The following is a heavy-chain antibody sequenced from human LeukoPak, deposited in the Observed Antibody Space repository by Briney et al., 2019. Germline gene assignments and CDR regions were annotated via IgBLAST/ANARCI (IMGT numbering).Heavy chain of an antibody. D-gene: IGHD3-10*01. V-gene: IGHV1-18*04. CDR1: GYIFTDYY. CDR2: VSAYNGNT. Sequence: ASVKVSCKASGYIFTDYYMHWVRQAPGQGLEWMGWVSAYNGNTNYAQKLQGRVTMTTDTSTSTAYMELRSLRSDDTAVYYCARGGGFGEFYYFDYWGQGTLVTVSS. J-gene: IGHJ4*02. CDR3: ARGGGFGEFYYFDY.